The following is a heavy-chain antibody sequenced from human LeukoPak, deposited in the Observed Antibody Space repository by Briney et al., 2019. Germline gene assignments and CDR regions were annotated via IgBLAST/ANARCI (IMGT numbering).Heavy chain of an antibody. V-gene: IGHV3-74*01. CDR3: ARDFMYSINCAGC. CDR2: IKTDGSST. Sequence: GGSLRLSCAASGFTFSNYWMHWVRQVPGKGLMWVSRIKTDGSSTSYADSVKGRFTISRDNAKNTLYLQMNSLRVEDTAVYYCARDFMYSINCAGCWGQGTLVTVSS. J-gene: IGHJ4*02. CDR1: GFTFSNYW. D-gene: IGHD6-13*01.